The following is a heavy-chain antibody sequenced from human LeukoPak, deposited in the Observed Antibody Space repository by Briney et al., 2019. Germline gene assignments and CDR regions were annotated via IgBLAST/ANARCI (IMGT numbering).Heavy chain of an antibody. V-gene: IGHV3-23*01. D-gene: IGHD4-17*01. CDR1: GFTFSDYA. Sequence: GSLRLSCTASGFTFSDYAMMWVRQSPGKGPEWVAAIRGGGHGPFYADSVRGRFTISRDNSKYTPFLQMDSLRAEDTAVYYCARDPNGDYVGAFDMWGPGTMVTVSS. J-gene: IGHJ3*02. CDR3: ARDPNGDYVGAFDM. CDR2: IRGGGHGP.